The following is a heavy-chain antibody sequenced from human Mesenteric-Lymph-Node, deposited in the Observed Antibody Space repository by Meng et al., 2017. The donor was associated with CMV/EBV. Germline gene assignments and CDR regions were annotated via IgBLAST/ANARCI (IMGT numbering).Heavy chain of an antibody. V-gene: IGHV3-43*01. Sequence: GGSLKISCAASGFTFDDYTMHWVRQAPGKGLEWVSLISWDGGSTYYADSVKGRFTISRDNSKNSLYLQMNSLRTEDTALYYCAKDKEVGRSLEPDVYYGMDVWGQGTTVTVSS. CDR2: ISWDGGST. CDR1: GFTFDDYT. J-gene: IGHJ6*02. D-gene: IGHD3-3*01. CDR3: AKDKEVGRSLEPDVYYGMDV.